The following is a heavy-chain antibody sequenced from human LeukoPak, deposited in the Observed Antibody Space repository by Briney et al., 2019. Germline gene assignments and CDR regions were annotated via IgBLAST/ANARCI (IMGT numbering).Heavy chain of an antibody. D-gene: IGHD3-22*01. CDR2: INHSGST. CDR3: ARDARSTSHYYDTSGYLKRYYYYGMDV. J-gene: IGHJ6*02. V-gene: IGHV4-34*01. CDR1: GGSFSGYY. Sequence: PSETLSLTCAVYGGSFSGYYWSWIRQPPGKGLEWIGEINHSGSTNYNPSLKSRVTISVDTSKNQFSLKLSSVTAADTAVYYCARDARSTSHYYDTSGYLKRYYYYGMDVWGQGTTVTVSS.